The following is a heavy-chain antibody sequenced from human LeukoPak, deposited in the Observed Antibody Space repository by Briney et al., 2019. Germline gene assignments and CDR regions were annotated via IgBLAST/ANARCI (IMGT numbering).Heavy chain of an antibody. V-gene: IGHV3-9*01. D-gene: IGHD6-13*01. CDR2: ISWNSGSI. CDR3: AKDEAAAASYWYFDL. J-gene: IGHJ2*01. Sequence: GGSLRLSCAASGFTFSSYGMSWVRQAPGKGLEWVSGISWNSGSIGYADSVKGRFTISRDNAKNSLYLQMNSLRAEDTALYYCAKDEAAAASYWYFDLWGRGTLVTVSS. CDR1: GFTFSSYG.